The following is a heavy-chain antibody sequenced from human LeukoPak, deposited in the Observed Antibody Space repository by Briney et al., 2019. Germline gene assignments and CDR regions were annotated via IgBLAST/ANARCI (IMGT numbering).Heavy chain of an antibody. V-gene: IGHV3-30*02. CDR1: GFTFSSYG. Sequence: GGSLRLSCAASGFTFSSYGMHWVRQAPGKGLEWVAFIRYDGSNKYYADSVKGRFTISRDNSKNTLYLQMNSLRAEDTAVYYCAKGNDILTGPSFDPWGQGTLVTVSS. CDR3: AKGNDILTGPSFDP. CDR2: IRYDGSNK. D-gene: IGHD3-9*01. J-gene: IGHJ5*02.